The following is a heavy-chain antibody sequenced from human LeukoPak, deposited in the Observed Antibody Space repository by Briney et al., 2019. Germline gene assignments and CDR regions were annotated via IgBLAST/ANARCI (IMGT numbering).Heavy chain of an antibody. D-gene: IGHD1-20*01. CDR3: ARSARYNWNDLGWFDP. J-gene: IGHJ5*02. Sequence: SQTLSLTCAISGDSVSSNSAAWNWLRQSPSRGLEWLGRTYYRSKWYNDYAVSVKSRITINPDTSKNQFSLQLNSVTPEDTAVYYCARSARYNWNDLGWFDPWGQGTLVTVSS. V-gene: IGHV6-1*01. CDR1: GDSVSSNSAA. CDR2: TYYRSKWYN.